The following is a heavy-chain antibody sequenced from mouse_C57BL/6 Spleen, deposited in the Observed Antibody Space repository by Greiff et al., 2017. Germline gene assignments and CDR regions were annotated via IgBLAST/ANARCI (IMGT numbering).Heavy chain of an antibody. J-gene: IGHJ3*01. D-gene: IGHD3-2*02. CDR2: ISDGGSYT. Sequence: EVKLVESGGGLVKPGGSLKLSCAASGFTFSSYAMSWVRQTPEKRLEWVATISDGGSYTYYPANVKGRFTISRDNAKNNLYLQMSHLKSEDTAMYYCARDGGQLRLDWFAYWGQGTLVTVSA. CDR3: ARDGGQLRLDWFAY. V-gene: IGHV5-4*01. CDR1: GFTFSSYA.